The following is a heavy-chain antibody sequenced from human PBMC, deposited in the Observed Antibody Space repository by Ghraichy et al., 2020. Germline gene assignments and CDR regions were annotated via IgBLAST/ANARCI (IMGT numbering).Heavy chain of an antibody. D-gene: IGHD2-2*01. CDR2: IIPIFGTA. CDR3: ARVGAWGIVVVPAAIVDYYGMDV. CDR1: GGTFSSYA. V-gene: IGHV1-69*13. J-gene: IGHJ6*02. Sequence: SVKVSCKASGGTFSSYAISWVRQAPGQGLEWMGGIIPIFGTANYAQKFQGRVTITADESTSTAYMELSSLRSEDTAVYYCARVGAWGIVVVPAAIVDYYGMDVWGQGTTVTVSS.